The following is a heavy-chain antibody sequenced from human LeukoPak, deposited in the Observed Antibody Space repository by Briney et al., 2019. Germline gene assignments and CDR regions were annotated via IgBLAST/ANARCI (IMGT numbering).Heavy chain of an antibody. Sequence: GGSLRLSCAASGFTFSSYEMNWVRQAPGKGLEWVSYISSSGSTIYYADSVKGRFTISRDNAKNSLYLQMNSLRAEDTAVYYCAREPSYYYDSSGYYPLDYWGQGTLVTVSS. D-gene: IGHD3-22*01. CDR1: GFTFSSYE. V-gene: IGHV3-48*03. CDR2: ISSSGSTI. J-gene: IGHJ4*02. CDR3: AREPSYYYDSSGYYPLDY.